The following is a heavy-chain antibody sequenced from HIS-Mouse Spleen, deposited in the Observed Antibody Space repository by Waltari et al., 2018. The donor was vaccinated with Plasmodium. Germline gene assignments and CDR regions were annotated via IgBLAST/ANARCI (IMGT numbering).Heavy chain of an antibody. J-gene: IGHJ1*01. D-gene: IGHD6-13*01. V-gene: IGHV1-2*07. Sequence: QVQLVQSGAEVQKPGASVKVSCKASGYTFTGYYMHWVRQAPGQGLEWMGWSNPNSGGTKYAHKFQGRVTMTSDTSISTAYMELSRLRSDDTAVYYCARVLGYKAAAGTFVEYFQHWGQGTLVTVSS. CDR3: ARVLGYKAAAGTFVEYFQH. CDR1: GYTFTGYY. CDR2: SNPNSGGT.